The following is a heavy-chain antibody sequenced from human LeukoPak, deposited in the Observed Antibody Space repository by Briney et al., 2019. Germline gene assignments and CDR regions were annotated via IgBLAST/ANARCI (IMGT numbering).Heavy chain of an antibody. CDR1: GFTFSSYS. Sequence: GGSLRLSCAASGFTFSSYSMNWVRQAPGKGLEWVSFISTSSIYIYYADSVKGRFTISRDNAKNSLYLQMNSLRAEDTAVYYCVRVDSSGYGLHWGLDYWGQGALVTVSS. CDR2: ISTSSIYI. J-gene: IGHJ4*02. D-gene: IGHD3-22*01. CDR3: VRVDSSGYGLHWGLDY. V-gene: IGHV3-21*01.